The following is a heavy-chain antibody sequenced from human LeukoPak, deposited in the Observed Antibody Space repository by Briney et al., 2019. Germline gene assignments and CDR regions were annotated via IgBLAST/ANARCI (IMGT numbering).Heavy chain of an antibody. CDR3: ARSRGHLAARPWNY. CDR2: IIPILGIA. D-gene: IGHD6-6*01. J-gene: IGHJ4*02. Sequence: SVKVSCKASGGTFSSYTISWVRQAPGQGVEWMGRIIPILGIANYAQKFQGRVTITADKSTSTAYMELSSLRSEDTAVYYCARSRGHLAARPWNYWGQGTLVTVSS. V-gene: IGHV1-69*02. CDR1: GGTFSSYT.